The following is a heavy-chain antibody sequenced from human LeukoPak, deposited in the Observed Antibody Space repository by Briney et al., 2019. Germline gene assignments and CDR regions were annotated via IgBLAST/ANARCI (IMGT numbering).Heavy chain of an antibody. CDR2: IIPIFGTA. Sequence: ASVKVSCKASGGTFSSYAISWVRQAPGQGLEWMGGIIPIFGTANYAQKFQGRVTITTDESTSTAYMELSSLRSEDTAVYYCTRGSNLYYYMDVWGKGTTVTVSS. CDR1: GGTFSSYA. D-gene: IGHD4-11*01. J-gene: IGHJ6*03. V-gene: IGHV1-69*05. CDR3: TRGSNLYYYMDV.